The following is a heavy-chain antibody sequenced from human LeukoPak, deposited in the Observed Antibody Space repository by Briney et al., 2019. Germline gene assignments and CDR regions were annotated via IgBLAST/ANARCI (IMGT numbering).Heavy chain of an antibody. CDR3: ARDVDSSGLNWFDP. Sequence: TSVKVSCKASGGTFSSYAISWVRQAPGQGLEWMGRIIPIFGIANYAQKFQGRVTITADKSTSTAYMELSSLRSGDTAVYYCARDVDSSGLNWFDPWGQGTLVTVSS. J-gene: IGHJ5*02. CDR2: IIPIFGIA. D-gene: IGHD6-19*01. V-gene: IGHV1-69*04. CDR1: GGTFSSYA.